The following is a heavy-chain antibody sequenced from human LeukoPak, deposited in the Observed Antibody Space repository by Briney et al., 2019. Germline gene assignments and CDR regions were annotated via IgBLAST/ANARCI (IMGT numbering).Heavy chain of an antibody. CDR2: INSDGSSI. Sequence: GGSLRLSCAASGFTFSSYWMHWVRQAPGQGPVWVSRINSDGSSISYADSVKGRFTISRDNAKNTLYLQMNSLRAEDTAVYYCAREGTSGYYYSFDYWGQGTLVTVSS. CDR1: GFTFSSYW. CDR3: AREGTSGYYYSFDY. V-gene: IGHV3-74*01. J-gene: IGHJ4*02. D-gene: IGHD3-22*01.